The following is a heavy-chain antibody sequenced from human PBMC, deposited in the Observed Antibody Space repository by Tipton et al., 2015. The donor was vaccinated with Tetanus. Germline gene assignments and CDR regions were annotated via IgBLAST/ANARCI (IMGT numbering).Heavy chain of an antibody. CDR2: ISRSGDNT. CDR1: GFTFNIFG. J-gene: IGHJ4*02. Sequence: SLRLSCAATGFTFNIFGMSWVRQAPGKGLEWVSGISRSGDNTFYADSVKGRFTISRDNSKNTVYLQMNSLRAEDTAVYYCVRDIGASGSSPDCWGRGTLVSVSS. V-gene: IGHV3-23*01. D-gene: IGHD3-10*01. CDR3: VRDIGASGSSPDC.